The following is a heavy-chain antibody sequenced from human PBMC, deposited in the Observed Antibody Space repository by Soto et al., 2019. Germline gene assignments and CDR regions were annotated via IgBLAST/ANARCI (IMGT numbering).Heavy chain of an antibody. CDR3: ARDRGPSSGYYPYWFDP. J-gene: IGHJ5*02. CDR2: IIPIFGTA. V-gene: IGHV1-69*12. D-gene: IGHD3-22*01. CDR1: GGTFSSYA. Sequence: QVQLVQSGAEVKKPGSSVKVSCKASGGTFSSYAITWVRQAPGQGLEWMGGIIPIFGTANYAQTFQARVTITADESTSTSYMELSSLRSEYTAVYYCARDRGPSSGYYPYWFDPWGQGTLVTVSS.